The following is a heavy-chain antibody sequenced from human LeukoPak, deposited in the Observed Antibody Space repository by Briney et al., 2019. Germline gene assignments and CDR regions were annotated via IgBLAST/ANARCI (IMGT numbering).Heavy chain of an antibody. CDR3: RFYASVLDY. J-gene: IGHJ4*02. Sequence: SGGSLRLSCEVFGLTFRTSAMSWFRPAPGKGLGWVSGIRPSDDTTYYVDSVKGRFTVSRANSTNPLNRQMNSLGVEATAGYYWRFYASVLDYWGQETRVTVPS. CDR1: GLTFRTSA. V-gene: IGHV3-23*01. CDR2: IRPSDDTT. D-gene: IGHD2/OR15-2a*01.